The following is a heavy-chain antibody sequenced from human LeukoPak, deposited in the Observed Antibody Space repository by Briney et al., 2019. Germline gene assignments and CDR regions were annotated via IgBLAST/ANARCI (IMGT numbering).Heavy chain of an antibody. V-gene: IGHV3-21*01. CDR1: GFTFSSYS. J-gene: IGHJ4*02. CDR2: ISSSSSYI. Sequence: GGSLRLSCAASGFTFSSYSMNWVRQAPGKGLEWVSSISSSSSYIYYADSVKGRFTISRDNAKNTLYLQMNSLRAEDTAVYYCARKAGIAAGGNSFDYWGPGTVVTVSS. D-gene: IGHD6-13*01. CDR3: ARKAGIAAGGNSFDY.